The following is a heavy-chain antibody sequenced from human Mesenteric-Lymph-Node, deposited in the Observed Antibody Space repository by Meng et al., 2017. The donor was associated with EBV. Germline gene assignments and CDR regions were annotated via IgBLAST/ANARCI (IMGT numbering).Heavy chain of an antibody. V-gene: IGHV6-1*01. CDR2: TYYRSKWYN. CDR1: GDSVSSSSAA. CDR3: ARGATSVFDL. Sequence: QVQLQQSGPGLVKPSQPLSPTCVISGDSVSSSSAALTWIRQSPSRGLEWLGRTYYRSKWYNDYAVFVKSRITINPDTSKNQFSLQLNSVTPEDTAVYYCARGATSVFDLWGRGTLVTVSS. J-gene: IGHJ2*01.